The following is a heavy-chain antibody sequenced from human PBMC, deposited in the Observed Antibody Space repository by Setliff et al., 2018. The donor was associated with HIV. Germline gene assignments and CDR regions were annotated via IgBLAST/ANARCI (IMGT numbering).Heavy chain of an antibody. D-gene: IGHD6-13*01. J-gene: IGHJ4*02. CDR1: GGTFNNYA. Sequence: GASVKVSCKASGGTFNNYAISWVRPAPGQGLEWVGGIIPLFGTSNYALKFQGRVTITANESTNTAHMELSSLRSVDTAVYYCARLAGQRTIAAADYFFDFWGQGALVTVSS. CDR3: ARLAGQRTIAAADYFFDF. CDR2: IIPLFGTS. V-gene: IGHV1-69*13.